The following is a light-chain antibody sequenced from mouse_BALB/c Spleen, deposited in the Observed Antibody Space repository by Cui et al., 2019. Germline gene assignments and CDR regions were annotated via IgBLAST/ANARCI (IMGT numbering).Light chain of an antibody. V-gene: IGKV8-19*01. CDR2: WAS. CDR1: QSLLNSGNQKNY. CDR3: QNDYSYPLT. Sequence: DIVMTQSPSSPTVTAGEKVTMSCKSSQSLLNSGNQKNYLTWYQQKPGQPPKLLIYWASTRESGVPDRFTGSGSGTDFTLTISSVQAEDLAVYYCQNDYSYPLTFGAGTKLELK. J-gene: IGKJ5*01.